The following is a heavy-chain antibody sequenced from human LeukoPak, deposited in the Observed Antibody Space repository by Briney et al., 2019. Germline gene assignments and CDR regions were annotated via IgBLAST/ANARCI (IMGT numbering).Heavy chain of an antibody. V-gene: IGHV3-73*01. Sequence: GESLRLSCAASGFTFSGSAMHWVRQASGKGLEWLGRIRSKADSYATVYAASVKGRFTISRDDSKNTAYLQMNSLKTEDTAVYYCTRVGTSGRQQLVRNYYYYMDVWGKGTTVTVSS. J-gene: IGHJ6*03. CDR1: GFTFSGSA. CDR3: TRVGTSGRQQLVRNYYYYMDV. D-gene: IGHD6-13*01. CDR2: IRSKADSYAT.